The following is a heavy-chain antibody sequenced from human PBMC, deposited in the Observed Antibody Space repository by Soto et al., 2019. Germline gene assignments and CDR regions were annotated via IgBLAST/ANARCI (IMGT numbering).Heavy chain of an antibody. Sequence: EVQLVESGGGLVEPGGSLRLSCAASGLTFTSASMNWVRQAPGKGLEWVGQIKTKGDGGATAYAAPVKGRFTVARDDSQIMLFLQINSLKAEVTAVYYCATRTAAVGVGSDWGQGPLGTVSS. CDR2: IKTKGDGGAT. J-gene: IGHJ4*02. D-gene: IGHD3-10*01. CDR1: GLTFTSAS. CDR3: ATRTAAVGVGSD. V-gene: IGHV3-15*07.